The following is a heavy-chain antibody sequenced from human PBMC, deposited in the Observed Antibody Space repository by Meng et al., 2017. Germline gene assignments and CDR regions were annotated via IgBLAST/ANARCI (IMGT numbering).Heavy chain of an antibody. D-gene: IGHD3-10*01. CDR1: RDHFSSTA. V-gene: IGHV1-69*06. J-gene: IGHJ5*02. CDR3: ASLTGWFDP. CDR2: FLPIFGTE. Sequence: PEKGPCQVSRDHFSSTATRCVRQAPGQVLEWLGRFLPIFGTENYDKKFQGRVTITADKSTSKANMELRSLRSEDTAVYYCASLTGWFDPWGQGTLVTVSS.